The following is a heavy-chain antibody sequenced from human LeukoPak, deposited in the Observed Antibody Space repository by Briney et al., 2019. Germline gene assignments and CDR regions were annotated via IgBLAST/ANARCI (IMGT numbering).Heavy chain of an antibody. D-gene: IGHD3-3*02. CDR2: ISYDGSIK. J-gene: IGHJ6*02. V-gene: IGHV3-30-3*01. CDR1: GFTFSSYA. CDR3: ARDRSIYYYNAMDV. Sequence: PGGSLRLSCAASGFTFSSYAMHWVRQAPGKGLEWVAVISYDGSIKYYADSVKGRFTISRDNSKNTLYLQMDSLRAEDTAVYYCARDRSIYYYNAMDVWGQGTTVTVSS.